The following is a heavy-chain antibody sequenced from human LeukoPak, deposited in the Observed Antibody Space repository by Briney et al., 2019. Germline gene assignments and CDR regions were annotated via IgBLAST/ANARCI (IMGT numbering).Heavy chain of an antibody. D-gene: IGHD3-10*01. J-gene: IGHJ4*02. CDR2: ISTDGSNK. V-gene: IGHV3-74*01. CDR1: GFTFSSYW. CDR3: TRAYFGGQDY. Sequence: GGSLRLSCAASGFTFSSYWMHWVRQAPGKGLVWVSRISTDGSNKIYADSVKGRFTISRDNAKNTLYLQMNSLRDEDTAVYYCTRAYFGGQDYWGQGTLVTVSS.